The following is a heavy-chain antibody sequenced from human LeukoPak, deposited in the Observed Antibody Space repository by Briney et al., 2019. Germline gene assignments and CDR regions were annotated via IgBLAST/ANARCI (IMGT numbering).Heavy chain of an antibody. CDR1: GGSFSDYY. V-gene: IGHV4-34*01. CDR3: ARHFGRAAGYFDY. J-gene: IGHJ4*02. D-gene: IGHD2-15*01. Sequence: SETLSLTCAVFGGSFSDYYWSWIRQPPGKGLEWIGEFNHSGATNYNPSLKSRVTISVDTSKKQFSLKLSSVTAADTAVYYCARHFGRAAGYFDYWGQGTLVTVSS. CDR2: FNHSGAT.